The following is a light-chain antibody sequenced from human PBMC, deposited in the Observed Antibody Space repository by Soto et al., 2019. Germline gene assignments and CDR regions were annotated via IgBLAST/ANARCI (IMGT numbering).Light chain of an antibody. Sequence: QSALTQPPSASGSPGPSVAISCTGTSSDVGGYNYVSWYQQHTGKAPKLMIYEVNKRPSGVPDRFSGSKSGNTASLTVSGLQAEDEADYYCSSYAGSSNVFGTGTKVTVL. J-gene: IGLJ1*01. V-gene: IGLV2-8*01. CDR3: SSYAGSSNV. CDR2: EVN. CDR1: SSDVGGYNY.